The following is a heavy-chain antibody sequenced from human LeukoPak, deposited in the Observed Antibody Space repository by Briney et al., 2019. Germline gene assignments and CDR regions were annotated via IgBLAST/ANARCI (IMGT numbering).Heavy chain of an antibody. J-gene: IGHJ4*02. CDR2: ISRNGGST. V-gene: IGHV3-64D*06. CDR1: GFTFSSYA. D-gene: IGHD5-18*01. CDR3: VKDGRRGYSYGYSDY. Sequence: GGSLRLSCSASGFTFSSYAMHWVRQAPGKGMEYVSAISRNGGSTYYADSVKGRFTISRDNSKNTLYLQMSSLRAEDTAVYYCVKDGRRGYSYGYSDYWGQGTLVTVSS.